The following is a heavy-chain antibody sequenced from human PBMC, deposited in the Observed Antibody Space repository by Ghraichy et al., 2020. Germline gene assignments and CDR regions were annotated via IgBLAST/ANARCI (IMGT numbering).Heavy chain of an antibody. D-gene: IGHD1-26*01. V-gene: IGHV4-39*01. CDR1: GGSISSSNHY. CDR2: IYYSGSA. CDR3: GRHLGGSYQLFDY. Sequence: SETLSLTCTVSGGSISSSNHYWGWIRQPPGKGLEWIGSIYYSGSAYYNPSLKSRVTISVDTSKSQFSLKLSSVTAADTAVYYCGRHLGGSYQLFDYWGQGTLVTVSS. J-gene: IGHJ4*02.